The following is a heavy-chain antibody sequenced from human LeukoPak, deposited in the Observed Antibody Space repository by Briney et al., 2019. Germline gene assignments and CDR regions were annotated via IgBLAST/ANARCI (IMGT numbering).Heavy chain of an antibody. V-gene: IGHV4-61*02. Sequence: SQTLSLTCTVSGGSISSGSYYWSWIRQPAGKVLEWIGRIYTSGSTNYNPSLKSRVTISVDTSKNQFSLKLSSVTAADTAVYYCARGSYSSSWYSLYFQHWGQGTLVTVSS. J-gene: IGHJ1*01. D-gene: IGHD6-13*01. CDR2: IYTSGST. CDR3: ARGSYSSSWYSLYFQH. CDR1: GGSISSGSYY.